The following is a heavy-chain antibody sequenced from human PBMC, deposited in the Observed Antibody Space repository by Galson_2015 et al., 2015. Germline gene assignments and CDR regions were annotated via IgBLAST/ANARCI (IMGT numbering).Heavy chain of an antibody. D-gene: IGHD2-2*01. CDR2: INGVNGNT. Sequence: SVKVSCKASGYMFTTYGMHWVRQAPGQRLEWMGWINGVNGNTKYSQQYQGRVTITRGTYASTVYMELRSLRSEDTAVYFCAKDSQTEASEVGWLDPWGQGTLVTVSS. J-gene: IGHJ5*02. CDR1: GYMFTTYG. V-gene: IGHV1-3*01. CDR3: AKDSQTEASEVGWLDP.